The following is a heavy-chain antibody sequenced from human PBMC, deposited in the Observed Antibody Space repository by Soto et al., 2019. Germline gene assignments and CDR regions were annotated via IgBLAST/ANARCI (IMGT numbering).Heavy chain of an antibody. V-gene: IGHV1-69*02. Sequence: QVHLEQSGAEVKKPGSSVKVSCKAAGGTFSTYTLIWVRQAPGQGLEWMGRIIPMLTVTNSAQKFQGRVTLTADKSTSTAFMELTTLTSDDTALYYCYIGSWSAETFDVWGQGTMVTVSS. CDR3: YIGSWSAETFDV. D-gene: IGHD2-2*01. J-gene: IGHJ3*01. CDR1: GGTFSTYT. CDR2: IIPMLTVT.